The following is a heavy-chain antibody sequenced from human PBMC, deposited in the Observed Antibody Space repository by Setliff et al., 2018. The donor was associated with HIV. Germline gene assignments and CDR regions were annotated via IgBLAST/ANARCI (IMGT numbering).Heavy chain of an antibody. Sequence: NPSETLSLTCTVSGGSISSGYYYWSWIRQHQGKGLEWIGYIYYSGNPFYNPSLRSRVTISLDTSKNQFSLKLSSVTDADTAVYYWARGFDYAQRPPLYYFDYWGQGTLVTVSS. V-gene: IGHV4-31*03. J-gene: IGHJ4*02. CDR3: ARGFDYAQRPPLYYFDY. CDR2: IYYSGNP. CDR1: GGSISSGYYY. D-gene: IGHD2-2*01.